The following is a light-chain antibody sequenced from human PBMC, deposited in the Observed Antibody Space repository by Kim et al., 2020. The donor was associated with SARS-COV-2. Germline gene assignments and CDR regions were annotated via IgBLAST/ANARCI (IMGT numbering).Light chain of an antibody. CDR3: NSRDSSGNHVV. V-gene: IGLV3-19*01. CDR1: RLRSYY. CDR2: GKN. Sequence: LGKTVRSTCPGDRLRSYYASWYQQKPGPAPVLVIYGKNNRPSGIPDRFSGSSSGNTASLTITGAQAEDEADYYCNSRDSSGNHVVFGGGTQLTVL. J-gene: IGLJ2*01.